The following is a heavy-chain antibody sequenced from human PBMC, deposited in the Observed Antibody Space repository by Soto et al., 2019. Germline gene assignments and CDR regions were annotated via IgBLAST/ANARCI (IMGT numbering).Heavy chain of an antibody. V-gene: IGHV3-21*01. D-gene: IGHD3-22*01. CDR3: ARDAEDCDDSSCYCAADYFQH. Sequence: GGSLRLSCAASGFTFSSYSMNWVRQAPGKGLEWVSSISSSSSYIYYADSVKGRFAISRDNAKNSLYLQMTSLRAEETAVYYFARDAEDCDDSSCYCAADYFQHWGQGTLVTVSS. CDR1: GFTFSSYS. CDR2: ISSSSSYI. J-gene: IGHJ1*01.